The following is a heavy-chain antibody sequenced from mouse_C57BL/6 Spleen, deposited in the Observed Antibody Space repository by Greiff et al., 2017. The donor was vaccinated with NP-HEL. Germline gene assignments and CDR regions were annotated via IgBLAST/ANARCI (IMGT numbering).Heavy chain of an antibody. CDR1: GYTFTDYY. CDR3: ARSEDYYKTWFAY. Sequence: EVQLQQSGPELVKPGASVKISCKASGYTFTDYYMNWVKQSHGKSLEWIGDINPNNGGTSYNQKFKGKATLTVDKSSSTAYMELRSLTSEDSAVYYCARSEDYYKTWFAYWGQGTLVTVSA. CDR2: INPNNGGT. V-gene: IGHV1-26*01. J-gene: IGHJ3*01. D-gene: IGHD1-1*01.